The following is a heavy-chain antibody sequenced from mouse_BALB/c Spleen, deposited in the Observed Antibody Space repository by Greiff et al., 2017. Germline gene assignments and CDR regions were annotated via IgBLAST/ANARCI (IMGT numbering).Heavy chain of an antibody. V-gene: IGHV2-2*02. CDR1: GFSLTSYG. CDR2: IWSGGST. D-gene: IGHD2-4*01. J-gene: IGHJ4*01. CDR3: ARNPYYDEAMDY. Sequence: VQRVESGPGLVQPSQSLSITCTVSGFSLTSYGVHWVRQSPGKGLEWLGVIWSGGSTDYNAAFISRLSISKDNSKSQVFFKMNSLQANDTAIYYCARNPYYDEAMDYWGQGTSVTVSS.